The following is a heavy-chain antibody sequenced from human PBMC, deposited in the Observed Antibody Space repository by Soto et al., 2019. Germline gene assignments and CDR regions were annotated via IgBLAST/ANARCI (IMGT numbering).Heavy chain of an antibody. D-gene: IGHD1-26*01. J-gene: IGHJ6*02. CDR2: ISYDGSNK. CDR1: GFTFSSYG. CDR3: AKSFVGSYAAYYYYGMDV. Sequence: QVQLVESGGGVVQPGRSLRLSCAASGFTFSSYGMHWVRQAPGKGLEWVAVISYDGSNKYYADSVKGRFTISRDNSKNTLYLQMNSLRAEDTAVYYCAKSFVGSYAAYYYYGMDVWGQGTTVTVSS. V-gene: IGHV3-30*18.